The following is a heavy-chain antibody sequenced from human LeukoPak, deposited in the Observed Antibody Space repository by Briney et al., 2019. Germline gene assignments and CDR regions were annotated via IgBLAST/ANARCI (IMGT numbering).Heavy chain of an antibody. V-gene: IGHV1-18*01. D-gene: IGHD2-2*01. CDR2: ISAYNGNT. CDR1: GYTFTSYG. Sequence: GASVKVSCKASGYTFTSYGISWVRQAPGQGLEWMGWISAYNGNTNYAQKLQGRVTMTTDTSTSTAYMELRSLRSDDTAVYYCARGAVVVVPAAISYYYYGMYVWGQGTTVTVSS. CDR3: ARGAVVVVPAAISYYYYGMYV. J-gene: IGHJ6*02.